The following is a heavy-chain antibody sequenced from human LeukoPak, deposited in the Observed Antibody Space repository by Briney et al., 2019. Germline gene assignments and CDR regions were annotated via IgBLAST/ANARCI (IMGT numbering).Heavy chain of an antibody. Sequence: PGRSLRLSCAASGFTFSSYGMHWVRQAPGKGLEWVAVISYDGSNKYYADSVKGRFTISRGNSKNTLYLQMNSLRAEDTAVYYCAKGDGPLDGMDVWGQGTTVTVSS. CDR3: AKGDGPLDGMDV. D-gene: IGHD5-24*01. CDR2: ISYDGSNK. V-gene: IGHV3-30*18. CDR1: GFTFSSYG. J-gene: IGHJ6*02.